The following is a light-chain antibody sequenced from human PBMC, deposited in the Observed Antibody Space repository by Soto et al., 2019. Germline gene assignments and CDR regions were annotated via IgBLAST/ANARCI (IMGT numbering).Light chain of an antibody. V-gene: IGKV1-17*03. CDR2: AAS. Sequence: DIQMTQSPSAMSASVGERVTITCRASQDIRNSLAWFQQKPGKVPKRLIHAASSLQSGVPSRFSGGGSGTEFTLTIRSLQPEAVGHYYCRHHSSFTWTFGQGTKVESK. CDR3: RHHSSFTWT. CDR1: QDIRNS. J-gene: IGKJ1*01.